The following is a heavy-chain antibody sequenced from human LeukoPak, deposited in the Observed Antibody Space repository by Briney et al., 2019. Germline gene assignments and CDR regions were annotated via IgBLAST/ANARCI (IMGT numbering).Heavy chain of an antibody. V-gene: IGHV4-30-2*01. CDR2: IYHSGST. D-gene: IGHD2-15*01. J-gene: IGHJ4*02. Sequence: PSETLSLTCTVSGGSISSGGYYWSWIRQPPGKGLEWIGYIYHSGSTYYNPSLKSRVTISVDRSENRFSLKLTSLTAADTAVYYCARVVWSSRIIPAAVNEDWGQGTLVTVSS. CDR3: ARVVWSSRIIPAAVNED. CDR1: GGSISSGGYY.